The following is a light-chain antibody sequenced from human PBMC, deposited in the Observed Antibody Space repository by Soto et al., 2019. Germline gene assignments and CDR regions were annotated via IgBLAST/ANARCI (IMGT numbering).Light chain of an antibody. Sequence: DIQMTQSPSTLSASVGDGVTITCRASQSIGSWLAWYQQKPGKAPKLLIYKATNLQSGVPPRFSGSGSGTDFSLTISSLQPVDSATYYCQQYNDFQYTFGQGTKLEI. V-gene: IGKV1-5*03. CDR3: QQYNDFQYT. CDR2: KAT. CDR1: QSIGSW. J-gene: IGKJ2*01.